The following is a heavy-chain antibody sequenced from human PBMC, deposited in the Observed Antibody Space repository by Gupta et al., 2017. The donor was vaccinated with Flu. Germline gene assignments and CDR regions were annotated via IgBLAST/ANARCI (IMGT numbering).Heavy chain of an antibody. CDR1: GFTFSSYS. V-gene: IGHV3-48*02. J-gene: IGHJ2*01. CDR2: ISSSSRTI. CDR3: ARDHGNWNRPAWYFDL. D-gene: IGHD1-20*01. Sequence: EVQLVESGGALVQPGGSLRLSCAASGFTFSSYSMNWVRQAPGKGLEWVSYISSSSRTIYYADSVKGRFTISRDNAKNSLYLQMNSLRDEDTAVYYCARDHGNWNRPAWYFDLWGRGTLVTVSS.